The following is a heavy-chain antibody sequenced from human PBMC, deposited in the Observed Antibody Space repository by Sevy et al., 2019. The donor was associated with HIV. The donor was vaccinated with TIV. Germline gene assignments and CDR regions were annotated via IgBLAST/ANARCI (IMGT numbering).Heavy chain of an antibody. D-gene: IGHD2-2*01. CDR3: ARVHCISTTCGMDV. CDR1: RFIFIDFS. CDR2: ISSGSDYI. Sequence: GGSLRLSCAASRFIFIDFSMNWVRQAPGKGLEWVSSISSGSDYIYYADSVKGRFTGSRDNVKNSLYLQVNSLSVEDTAVYYCARVHCISTTCGMDVWGLGTTVTVSS. V-gene: IGHV3-21*01. J-gene: IGHJ6*02.